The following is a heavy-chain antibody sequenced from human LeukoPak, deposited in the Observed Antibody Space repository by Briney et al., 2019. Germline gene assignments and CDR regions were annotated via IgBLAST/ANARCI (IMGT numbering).Heavy chain of an antibody. J-gene: IGHJ4*02. CDR1: GFTFNNYW. D-gene: IGHD5-24*01. CDR2: IRPDGSEK. Sequence: GGSLRLSCAASGFTFNNYWMSWVRQAPGKGLEWVANIRPDGSEKYYMDSVKGRFTISRDNAENSMYLQMNSLRAEDTAVYYCARDGRDGYNLVYWGQGTLVTVSS. V-gene: IGHV3-7*03. CDR3: ARDGRDGYNLVY.